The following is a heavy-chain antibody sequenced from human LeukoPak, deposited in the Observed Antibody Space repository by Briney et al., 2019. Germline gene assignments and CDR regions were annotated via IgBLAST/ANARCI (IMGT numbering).Heavy chain of an antibody. CDR2: ISSSSSYI. D-gene: IGHD6-19*01. J-gene: IGHJ4*02. CDR1: GFTFSSYS. V-gene: IGHV3-21*01. Sequence: GSLRLSCAASGFTFSSYSMNWARQAPGKGLEWVSSISSSSSYIYYADSVKGRFTISRDNAKNSLYLQMNSLRAEDTAVYYCARDLRALRLSIAVPDYWGQGTLVTVSS. CDR3: ARDLRALRLSIAVPDY.